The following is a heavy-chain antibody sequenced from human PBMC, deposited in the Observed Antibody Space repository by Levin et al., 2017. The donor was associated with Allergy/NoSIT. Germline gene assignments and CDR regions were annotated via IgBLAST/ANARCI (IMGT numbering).Heavy chain of an antibody. CDR1: GFTFSSYA. V-gene: IGHV3-30-3*01. CDR3: ARTFDLLTGYYTD. CDR2: ISFDGNTK. D-gene: IGHD3-9*01. J-gene: IGHJ4*02. Sequence: LSLTCAASGFTFSSYAIHWVRQAPGKGLEWVAVISFDGNTKYYTDSVTGRFTISRDNAKNTLFLQMNSLRPEDTAVYYCARTFDLLTGYYTDWGQGTLVTVSS.